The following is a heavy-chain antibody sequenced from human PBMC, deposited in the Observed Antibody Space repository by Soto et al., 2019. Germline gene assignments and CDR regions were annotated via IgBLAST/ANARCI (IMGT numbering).Heavy chain of an antibody. Sequence: GGSLRLSCAASGFXFSSYWMSWVRQAPGKGLEWVANIKQDGSEKYYVDSVKGRFTISRDNAKNSLYLQMNSLRAEDTAVYYCAREDCSGGSCYSNFDYWGQGTLVTVSS. V-gene: IGHV3-7*05. CDR1: GFXFSSYW. D-gene: IGHD2-15*01. CDR2: IKQDGSEK. CDR3: AREDCSGGSCYSNFDY. J-gene: IGHJ4*02.